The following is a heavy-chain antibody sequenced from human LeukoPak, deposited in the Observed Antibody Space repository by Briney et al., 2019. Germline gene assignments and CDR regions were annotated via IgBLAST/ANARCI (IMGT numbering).Heavy chain of an antibody. CDR3: ARGGLAMKGTSWFDP. Sequence: SETLSLTCTVSSGPINSYYWSWIRQPPGKGLEWIGYIYYTGNLNYSPSLKGRVTLSIDTSKNQFSLNLSSVTAADTAVYYCARGGLAMKGTSWFDPWGQGILVTVSS. J-gene: IGHJ5*02. CDR1: SGPINSYY. V-gene: IGHV4-59*01. CDR2: IYYTGNL.